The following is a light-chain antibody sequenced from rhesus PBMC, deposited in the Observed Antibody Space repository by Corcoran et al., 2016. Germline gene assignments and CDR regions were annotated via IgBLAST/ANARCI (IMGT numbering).Light chain of an antibody. J-gene: IGKJ4*01. V-gene: IGKV3-42*03. CDR3: QQYSTWPLT. CDR2: GAS. Sequence: EIVMTQSPATLSLSPGERATLSCRASQSVSSNLAWYQQKPGQAPSLLIYGASSRAPGIPARFSGSGSGTDFTLTISSLGPEDFAVYDCQQYSTWPLTFGGGTKVEIK. CDR1: QSVSSN.